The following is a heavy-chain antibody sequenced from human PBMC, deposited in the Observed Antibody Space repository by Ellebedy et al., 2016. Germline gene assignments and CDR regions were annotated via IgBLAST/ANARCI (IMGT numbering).Heavy chain of an antibody. J-gene: IGHJ6*04. CDR1: GTSVRAADYF. CDR3: ARVYVPYPMLGRPTSYFRLGV. V-gene: IGHV4-30-4*01. CDR2: IFWSGTT. Sequence: SETLSLXXTVSGTSVRAADYFWSWIRQSPGKGLEWIGYIFWSGTTFYNPSLERRVSMSIDTSENRFSLKLKSVTAADTAVFYCARVYVPYPMLGRPTSYFRLGVWGKGTTVIVSS. D-gene: IGHD2/OR15-2a*01.